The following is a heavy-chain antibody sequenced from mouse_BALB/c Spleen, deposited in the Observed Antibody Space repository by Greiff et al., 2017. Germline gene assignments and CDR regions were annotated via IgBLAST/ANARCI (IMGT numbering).Heavy chain of an antibody. CDR3: AREGGSYAMDY. CDR1: GFSLTSYG. CDR2: IWAGGST. J-gene: IGHJ4*01. D-gene: IGHD1-1*02. V-gene: IGHV2-9*02. Sequence: QVHVKQSGPGLVAPSQSLSITCTVSGFSLTSYGVHWVRQPPGKGLEWLGVIWAGGSTNYNSALMSRLSISKDNSKSQVFLKMNSLQTDDTAMYYCAREGGSYAMDYWGQGTSVTVSS.